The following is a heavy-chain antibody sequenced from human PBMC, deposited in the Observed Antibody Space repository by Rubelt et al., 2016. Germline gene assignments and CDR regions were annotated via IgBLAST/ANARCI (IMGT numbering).Heavy chain of an antibody. V-gene: IGHV1-58*01. D-gene: IGHD5-12*01. CDR1: GFTFTSSA. CDR2: IVVGSGNT. Sequence: QMQLVQSGPEVKKPGTSVKVSCKASGFTFTSSAVQWVRQARGQRLEWIGRIVVGSGNTNYAQKCQERVTITRDMSTSTAYMELGSLRSEDTAVYYCAADSGYGPSMDVWGQGTTVTVSS. J-gene: IGHJ6*02. CDR3: AADSGYGPSMDV.